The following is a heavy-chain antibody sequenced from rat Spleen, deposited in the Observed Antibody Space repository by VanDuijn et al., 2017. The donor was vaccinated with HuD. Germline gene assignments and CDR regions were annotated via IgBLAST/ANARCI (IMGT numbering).Heavy chain of an antibody. CDR2: ISPSGGIT. CDR1: GFTLSNYG. Sequence: EVQLVESGGGLVQPGRSLKLSCAASGFTLSNYGMHWIRQAPTKGLEWVASISPSGGITDYRDPVKGRFAISRDTAKSTLYLQMDSLGSEATATYYCATAGTRISRFAYWGQGTLVTVSS. D-gene: IGHD1-4*01. V-gene: IGHV5-19*01. J-gene: IGHJ3*01. CDR3: ATAGTRISRFAY.